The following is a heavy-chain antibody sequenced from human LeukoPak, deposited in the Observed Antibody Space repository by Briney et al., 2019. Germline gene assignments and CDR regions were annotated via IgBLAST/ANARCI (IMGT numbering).Heavy chain of an antibody. CDR2: INHSGST. V-gene: IGHV4-34*01. J-gene: IGHJ6*02. Sequence: SETLSLTCAVYGGSFSGYYWSWIRQPPGKGLEWIGEINHSGSTNYNPSLKSRVTISVDTSKNQFSLKLSSVIAADTAVYYCARGTSCYWYYYYGMDVWGQGTTVTVSS. D-gene: IGHD2-2*01. CDR1: GGSFSGYY. CDR3: ARGTSCYWYYYYGMDV.